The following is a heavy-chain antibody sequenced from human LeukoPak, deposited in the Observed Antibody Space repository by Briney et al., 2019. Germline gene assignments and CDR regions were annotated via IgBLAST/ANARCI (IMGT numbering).Heavy chain of an antibody. V-gene: IGHV3-20*04. D-gene: IGHD1-26*01. CDR2: INWNGGST. CDR3: ARLGVGATRDAFDI. J-gene: IGHJ3*02. CDR1: GFTFDDYG. Sequence: GGSLRLSCAASGFTFDDYGMSWVRQAPGKGLEWVSGINWNGGSTGYADSVEGRFTISRDNAKNSLYLQMNSLRAEDMALYYCARLGVGATRDAFDIWGQGTMVTVSS.